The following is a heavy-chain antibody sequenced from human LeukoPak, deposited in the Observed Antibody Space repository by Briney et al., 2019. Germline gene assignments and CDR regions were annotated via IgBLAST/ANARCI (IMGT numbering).Heavy chain of an antibody. Sequence: ASVKVSCQASGFTFTGYYMHWVRQAPGQGLEWMGWINPNSGGSNYAQKFQGRVTMTRDTSIRTAYMELSRLRSDDTAVYYCARDCSGGSCYPSGHNYYYGMDVWGQGTTVTVSS. D-gene: IGHD2-15*01. CDR2: INPNSGGS. CDR3: ARDCSGGSCYPSGHNYYYGMDV. V-gene: IGHV1-2*02. J-gene: IGHJ6*02. CDR1: GFTFTGYY.